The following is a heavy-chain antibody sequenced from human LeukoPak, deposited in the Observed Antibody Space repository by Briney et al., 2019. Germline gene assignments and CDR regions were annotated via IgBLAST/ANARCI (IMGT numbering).Heavy chain of an antibody. CDR2: ITSSGTGT. V-gene: IGHV3-23*01. CDR1: GFTFSIYA. CDR3: AKDRPNYYDSSGHYYRRNGDF. Sequence: GGSLRLSCAASGFTFSIYAMSWVRQAPGKGLECVSSITSSGTGTFYADSVKGRLTISRDNSENTLYLQMNSLRVEDTAVYYCAKDRPNYYDSSGHYYRRNGDFWGQGTLVTVSS. D-gene: IGHD3-22*01. J-gene: IGHJ4*02.